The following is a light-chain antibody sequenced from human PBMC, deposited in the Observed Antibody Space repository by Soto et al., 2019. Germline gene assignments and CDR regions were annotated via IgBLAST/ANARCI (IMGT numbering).Light chain of an antibody. J-gene: IGKJ2*01. V-gene: IGKV1-6*01. CDR1: QAIGND. CDR3: LQYYNYTLA. Sequence: AIQMTQSPASLSASVGDRVTITCRASQAIGNDLTWYQQKPGKAPNLLIFAASTLQSGVPSRFSGSGSGTACTLTIRSMKPEDFETYACLQYYNYTLAFGQGTKLEIK. CDR2: AAS.